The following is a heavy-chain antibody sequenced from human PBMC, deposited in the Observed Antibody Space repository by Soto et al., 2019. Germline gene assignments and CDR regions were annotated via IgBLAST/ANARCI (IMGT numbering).Heavy chain of an antibody. CDR2: IYYSGST. V-gene: IGHV4-39*01. CDR3: ARGASSSWYDYYGMDV. D-gene: IGHD6-13*01. J-gene: IGHJ6*02. CDR1: GGSISSSSYY. Sequence: QLQLQESGPGLVKPSETLSLTCTVSGGSISSSSYYWGWIRQPPGKGLEWIGSIYYSGSTYYNPSLKSRVTLSVDTSKNQFSLKLSSVTAADTAVYYCARGASSSWYDYYGMDVWGQGTTVTVSS.